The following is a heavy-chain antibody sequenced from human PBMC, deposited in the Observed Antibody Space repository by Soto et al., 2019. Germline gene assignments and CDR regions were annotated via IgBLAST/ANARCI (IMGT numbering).Heavy chain of an antibody. D-gene: IGHD5-18*01. V-gene: IGHV3-23*01. CDR1: GFTFSSYA. Sequence: PGGSLRLSCAASGFTFSSYAMSWVRQAPGKGLEWVSAISGSGGSTYYADSVKGRFTISRDNSKNTLYLQMNSLRAEDTAVYYCAKASVDTAMAESPLHGMDVWGQGTTVTVSS. CDR3: AKASVDTAMAESPLHGMDV. CDR2: ISGSGGST. J-gene: IGHJ6*02.